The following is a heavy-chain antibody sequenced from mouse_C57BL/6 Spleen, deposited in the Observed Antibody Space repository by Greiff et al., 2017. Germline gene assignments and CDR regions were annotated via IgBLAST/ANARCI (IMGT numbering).Heavy chain of an antibody. V-gene: IGHV1-59*01. J-gene: IGHJ4*01. CDR1: GYTFTSYW. CDR3: ASMDGLRRGDY. Sequence: QVQLQQPGAELVRPGTSVKLSCKASGYTFTSYWMHWVKQRPGQGLEWIGVIDPSDSYTNYNQKFKGKATLTADTSYSTSYMQLSSLTSEDSAVYYGASMDGLRRGDYWGQGTSVTVSS. CDR2: IDPSDSYT. D-gene: IGHD2-4*01.